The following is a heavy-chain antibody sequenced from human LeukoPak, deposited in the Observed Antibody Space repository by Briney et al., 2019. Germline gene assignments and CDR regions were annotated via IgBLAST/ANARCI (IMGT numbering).Heavy chain of an antibody. Sequence: GRSLRLSCAASGSTFSNYAMHWVRQAPGKGLEWVAVISYDGSNKYYADSVKGRFTISRDNSKNTLYLQMNSLRAEDTAVYYCARDLYDSSESAFDIWGQGTMVTVSS. J-gene: IGHJ3*02. CDR1: GSTFSNYA. CDR2: ISYDGSNK. CDR3: ARDLYDSSESAFDI. V-gene: IGHV3-30-3*01. D-gene: IGHD3-22*01.